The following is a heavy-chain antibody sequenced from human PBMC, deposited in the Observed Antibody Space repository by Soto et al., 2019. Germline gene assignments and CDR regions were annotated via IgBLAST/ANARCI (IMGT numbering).Heavy chain of an antibody. CDR2: IYHSGST. J-gene: IGHJ4*02. V-gene: IGHV4-30-2*01. Sequence: SETLSLTCAVSGGSISSGGYSWSWIRQPPGKGLEWIGYIYHSGSTYYNPSLKSRVTISVDRSKNQFSLKLSSVTAADTAVYYCASSRGEYYFDYWGQGTLVTVSS. CDR1: GGSISSGGYS. CDR3: ASSRGEYYFDY. D-gene: IGHD3-16*01.